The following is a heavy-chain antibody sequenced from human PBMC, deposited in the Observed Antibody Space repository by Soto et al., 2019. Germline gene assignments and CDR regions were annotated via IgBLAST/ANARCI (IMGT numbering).Heavy chain of an antibody. CDR3: ARATRGVIIDYYYGMDV. CDR1: GYTFTSYG. D-gene: IGHD3-10*01. Sequence: ASVKVCCKASGYTFTSYGISWVRQAPGQGLEWMGWISAYNGNTNYAQKLQGRVTMTTDASTSTAYMELRSLRSDDTAVYYCARATRGVIIDYYYGMDVWGQGTTVTASS. V-gene: IGHV1-18*01. CDR2: ISAYNGNT. J-gene: IGHJ6*02.